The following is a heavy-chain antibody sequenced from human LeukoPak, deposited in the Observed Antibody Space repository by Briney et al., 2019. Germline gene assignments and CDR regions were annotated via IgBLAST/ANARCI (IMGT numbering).Heavy chain of an antibody. CDR1: GGTFSSYA. D-gene: IGHD6-19*01. J-gene: IGHJ4*02. Sequence: ATVKVSCKASGGTFSSYAISWVRQAPGQGLEWMGRIIPILGIANYAQKFQGRVTITADKSTSTAYMGLSSLRSEDTAVYYCARDASIAVAGTPDYWGQGTLVTVSS. V-gene: IGHV1-69*04. CDR2: IIPILGIA. CDR3: ARDASIAVAGTPDY.